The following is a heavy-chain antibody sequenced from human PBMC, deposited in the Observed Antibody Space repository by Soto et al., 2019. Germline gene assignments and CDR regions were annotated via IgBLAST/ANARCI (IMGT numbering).Heavy chain of an antibody. CDR3: AREAPYCTSATCPKFYDMDV. Sequence: QVQLVQSGAEVKKPGSSVKVSCKASGGTFGSYAITWVRRAPGQGLEWLGGIIPILNSPAYAQKFQARVGITEDEITNTAYMELNRLRIDDTAVYYCAREAPYCTSATCPKFYDMDVWGQGTTVTVAS. CDR2: IIPILNSP. D-gene: IGHD2-2*01. CDR1: GGTFGSYA. V-gene: IGHV1-69*01. J-gene: IGHJ6*02.